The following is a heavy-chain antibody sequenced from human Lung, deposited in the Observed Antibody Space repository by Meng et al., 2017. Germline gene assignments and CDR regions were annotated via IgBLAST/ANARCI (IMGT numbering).Heavy chain of an antibody. CDR3: ARGRVVVAATPSDY. CDR1: GFTFSSYS. J-gene: IGHJ4*02. V-gene: IGHV3-21*01. D-gene: IGHD2-15*01. Sequence: EVQLVESGGGLVKPGGSLRLSCAASGFTFSSYSRTWVRQAPGKGLEWVSSISSSSAYADSVKGRFTISRDNAKNSLYLQMNSLRAEDTAVYYCARGRVVVAATPSDYWGQGTLVTVSS. CDR2: ISSSSA.